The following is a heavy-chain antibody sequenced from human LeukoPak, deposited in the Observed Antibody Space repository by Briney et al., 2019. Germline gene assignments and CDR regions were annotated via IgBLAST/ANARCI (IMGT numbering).Heavy chain of an antibody. V-gene: IGHV3-23*01. CDR1: GFTFTTYA. CDR2: IGGSSDFT. Sequence: GWSLRLSCAASGFTFTTYAMSWLRMAPGKVLELVSAIGGSSDFTYYAEYVKGLFTISRDNSKKTLYLQMNSLRAEDTAIYYCAKADRGWGVITKDWGQGTPVTVSS. J-gene: IGHJ4*02. CDR3: AKADRGWGVITKD. D-gene: IGHD3-10*01.